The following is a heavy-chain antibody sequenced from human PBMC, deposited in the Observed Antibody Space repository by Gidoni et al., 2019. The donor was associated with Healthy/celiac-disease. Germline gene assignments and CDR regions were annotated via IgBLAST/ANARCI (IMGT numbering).Heavy chain of an antibody. CDR1: GFTVSSNY. V-gene: IGHV3-53*04. CDR2: IYSGGST. CDR3: ARAIVVVVAATRSFAFDI. D-gene: IGHD2-15*01. Sequence: EVQLVESGGGLVQPGGSMRLCCAAAGFTVSSNYMSWVRQAPGKGLEWVSVIYSGGSTYYADSVKGRFTISRNNSKNTLYLQLNSLRAEDTAVYYCARAIVVVVAATRSFAFDIWGQGTMVTVSS. J-gene: IGHJ3*02.